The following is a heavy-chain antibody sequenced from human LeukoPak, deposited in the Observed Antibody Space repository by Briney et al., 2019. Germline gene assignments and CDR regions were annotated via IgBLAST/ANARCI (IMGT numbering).Heavy chain of an antibody. J-gene: IGHJ4*02. CDR1: GFTLSSHR. D-gene: IGHD3-22*01. CDR3: ARDWSRDYYDSSGSPFDY. Sequence: GGSLRLSCAASGFTLSSHRMHWVRQAPGKGLMWVSRVNTDESSRDYADFVKGRFTISRDNAKDTVYLQMNSLRAEDTALYHCARDWSRDYYDSSGSPFDYWGQGTLVTVSS. V-gene: IGHV3-74*01. CDR2: VNTDESSR.